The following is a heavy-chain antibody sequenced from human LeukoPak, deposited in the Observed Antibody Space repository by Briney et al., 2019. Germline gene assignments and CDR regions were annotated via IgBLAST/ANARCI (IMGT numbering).Heavy chain of an antibody. V-gene: IGHV1-2*02. Sequence: ASVKVSCKASGYTFTGYYMHWVRQAPGQGLEWMGWINPNSGGTNYAQKFQGRVTMTEDTSTDTAYMELSSLRSEDTAVYYCATLSNYYDSSGYYPLDYWGQGTLVTVSS. CDR2: INPNSGGT. CDR3: ATLSNYYDSSGYYPLDY. D-gene: IGHD3-22*01. J-gene: IGHJ4*02. CDR1: GYTFTGYY.